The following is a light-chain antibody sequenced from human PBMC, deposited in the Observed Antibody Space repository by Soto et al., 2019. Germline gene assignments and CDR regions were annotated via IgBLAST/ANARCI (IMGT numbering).Light chain of an antibody. V-gene: IGKV1-39*01. CDR3: QQSYSTLSIS. CDR2: AAS. CDR1: ESISRH. Sequence: DIQMTQSPSSLSASVGDRVTITCRASESISRHLNWYQQKPGKAPNLLIYAASTLQNGVPSRFSGSGSVTDFTLTISSLQPEDFATYYCQQSYSTLSISFGQGPRLEIK. J-gene: IGKJ5*01.